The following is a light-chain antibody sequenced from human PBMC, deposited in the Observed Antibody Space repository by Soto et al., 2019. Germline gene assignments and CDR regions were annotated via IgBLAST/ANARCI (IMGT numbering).Light chain of an antibody. CDR2: DVS. V-gene: IGLV2-11*01. Sequence: QSALTQPPSASGSHGQSVTISCTGTSSDVGGYNYVSWYQQHPGRAPKLMIYDVSKRPSGVPDRFSGSKSGNTASLTISGLQAEDEADYFCCSYAGRYTFAFFGGGTKLTVL. CDR1: SSDVGGYNY. CDR3: CSYAGRYTFAF. J-gene: IGLJ2*01.